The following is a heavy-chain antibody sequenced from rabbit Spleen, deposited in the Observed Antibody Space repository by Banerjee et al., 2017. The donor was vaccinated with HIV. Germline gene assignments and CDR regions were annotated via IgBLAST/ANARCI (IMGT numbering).Heavy chain of an antibody. Sequence: QSLEESGGGLVKPGASLTLTCKASGFSFNSGYDMCWVRQAPGKGLEWIACIDTGSSGFTYFATWAKGRFTCSKTSSTTVTLQVTRLTAADTATYFCARDTSSSFSSYGMDLWGQGTLVTVS. J-gene: IGHJ6*01. CDR2: IDTGSSGFT. CDR3: ARDTSSSFSSYGMDL. V-gene: IGHV1S40*01. CDR1: GFSFNSGYD. D-gene: IGHD1-1*01.